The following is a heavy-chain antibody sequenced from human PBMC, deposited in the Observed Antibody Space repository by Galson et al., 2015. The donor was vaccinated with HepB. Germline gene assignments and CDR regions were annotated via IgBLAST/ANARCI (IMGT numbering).Heavy chain of an antibody. V-gene: IGHV4-39*01. CDR2: VYYSGTT. J-gene: IGHJ5*02. D-gene: IGHD6-19*01. CDR3: ARFRLSEGVAVARGGDWFDP. Sequence: GGSISSSGYYWGWIRQPPGKGLEWIGNVYYSGTTYYNLSLKSRVTISVDTSKNQFSLKLTSVTAADTAVYYCARFRLSEGVAVARGGDWFDPWGQGTLVTVSS. CDR1: GGSISSSGYY.